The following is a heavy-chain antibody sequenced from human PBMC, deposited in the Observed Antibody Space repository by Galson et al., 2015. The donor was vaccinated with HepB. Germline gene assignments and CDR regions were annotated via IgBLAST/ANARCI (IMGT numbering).Heavy chain of an antibody. D-gene: IGHD4-17*01. CDR2: ISADGSKK. Sequence: SLRLSCAASAFTFRNYNMHWVRQAPGKGLDWVALISADGSKKYHADSVRGRFTISRDNSRNTLYLQMDSLRPEDTAVYYCARDLPDGDYGLDVWGQGTTVTVSS. V-gene: IGHV3-30-3*01. CDR3: ARDLPDGDYGLDV. CDR1: AFTFRNYN. J-gene: IGHJ6*02.